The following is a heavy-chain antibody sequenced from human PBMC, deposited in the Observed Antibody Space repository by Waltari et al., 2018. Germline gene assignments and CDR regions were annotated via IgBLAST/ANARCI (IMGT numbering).Heavy chain of an antibody. Sequence: QVQLVQSGAEVKKPGASVKVSCKASGYTFTSYGISWVRQAPGQGLEWMGWISAYNGNTNYAQRLQGRVTMTTDTSTSTAYMELRSLRSDDTAVDYCAREVSSSRSNNWFDPWGQGTLVTVSS. V-gene: IGHV1-18*01. CDR2: ISAYNGNT. D-gene: IGHD6-13*01. CDR1: GYTFTSYG. CDR3: AREVSSSRSNNWFDP. J-gene: IGHJ5*02.